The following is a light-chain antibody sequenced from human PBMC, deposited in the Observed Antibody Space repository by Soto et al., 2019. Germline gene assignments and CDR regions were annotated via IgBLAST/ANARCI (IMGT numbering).Light chain of an antibody. V-gene: IGKV3-20*01. CDR3: HQYDSSPLT. Sequence: EIVLTQSPGTLSLSPGERATLSCRASQSVSSSYLAWYQQTPGQAPRLLIYGASSRATGIPDRFSGSGSGTDFTLTISRLEPEDFAVYYCHQYDSSPLTFGGGTKVEIK. CDR2: GAS. J-gene: IGKJ4*01. CDR1: QSVSSSY.